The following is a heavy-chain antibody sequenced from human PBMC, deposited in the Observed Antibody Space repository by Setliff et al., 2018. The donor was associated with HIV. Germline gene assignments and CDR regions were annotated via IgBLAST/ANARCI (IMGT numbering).Heavy chain of an antibody. CDR2: ISAYNGNT. CDR3: ARASQNSYYDSSGYADY. D-gene: IGHD3-22*01. V-gene: IGHV1-18*01. CDR1: GYTFTSYG. J-gene: IGHJ4*02. Sequence: ASVKVSCKASGYTFTSYGISWVRQAPGQGLEWMGWISAYNGNTNYAQKLQGRVTMTTDTSTSTAYMELRSLRSYDTAVYYCARASQNSYYDSSGYADYWGQGTLVTVSS.